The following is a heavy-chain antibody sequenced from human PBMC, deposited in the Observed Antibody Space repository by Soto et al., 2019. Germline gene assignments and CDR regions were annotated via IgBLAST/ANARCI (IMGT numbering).Heavy chain of an antibody. Sequence: QVQLVQSGAEVKKPGSSVKVSCKASGGTFSSYVISWVRQAPGQGLEWMGGIIPIFGTANYAQKFQGRVTITADKSTSTAYMELSSLRSEDTAVYYCASNPSGSYSCWFDPWGQGTLVTVSS. CDR1: GGTFSSYV. CDR3: ASNPSGSYSCWFDP. J-gene: IGHJ5*02. D-gene: IGHD1-26*01. CDR2: IIPIFGTA. V-gene: IGHV1-69*06.